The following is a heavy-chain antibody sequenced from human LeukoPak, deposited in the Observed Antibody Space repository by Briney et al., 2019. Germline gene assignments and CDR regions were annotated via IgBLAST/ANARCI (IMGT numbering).Heavy chain of an antibody. CDR1: GGSISSYY. D-gene: IGHD6-13*01. V-gene: IGHV4-59*01. J-gene: IGHJ6*02. Sequence: SETLSLTCTVSGGSISSYYWSWIRQPPGKGLEWIGYIYYSGSTNYNPSLKSRVTISVDTSKNQFSLKLSSVTAADTAVYYCARGGKLVSSWLDVWGQGTTVTVTS. CDR2: IYYSGST. CDR3: ARGGKLVSSWLDV.